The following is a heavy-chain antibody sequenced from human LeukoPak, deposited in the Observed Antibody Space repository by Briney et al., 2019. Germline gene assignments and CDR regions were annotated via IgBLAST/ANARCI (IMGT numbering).Heavy chain of an antibody. CDR1: GFTFSSYW. V-gene: IGHV3-74*01. CDR3: ARPGIVGATRWFDP. Sequence: GGSLRLSCAASGFTFSSYWMHWVRQAPGKGLVWVSRINSDGSSTSYADSVKGRFTISRDNAKNTLYLQMNSLRAEDTAAYYCARPGIVGATRWFDPWGQGTLVTVSS. D-gene: IGHD1-26*01. J-gene: IGHJ5*02. CDR2: INSDGSST.